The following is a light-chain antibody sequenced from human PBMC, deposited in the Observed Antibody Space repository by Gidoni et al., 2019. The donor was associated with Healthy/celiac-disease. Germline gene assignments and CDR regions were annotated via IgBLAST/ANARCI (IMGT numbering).Light chain of an antibody. J-gene: IGKJ5*01. CDR3: QQYNNWPPIT. CDR2: GAS. Sequence: EVVVKQSPATLSVSPGERATLSCRATQSVSSNLAWYQQKPGQAPRLLIYGASTRATGIPARFSGSGSGTEFTLTISSLQSEDFAVYYCQQYNNWPPITFGQGTRLEIK. V-gene: IGKV3-15*01. CDR1: QSVSSN.